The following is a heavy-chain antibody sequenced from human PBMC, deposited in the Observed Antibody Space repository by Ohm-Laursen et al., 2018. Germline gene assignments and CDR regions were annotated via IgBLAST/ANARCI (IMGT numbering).Heavy chain of an antibody. J-gene: IGHJ4*02. CDR2: ITGSSTTI. V-gene: IGHV3-48*01. CDR3: ARGYASGNYFY. CDR1: GFTFSSHA. Sequence: GSLRLSCTASGFTFSSHAMNWVRQAPGKGLEWLSSITGSSTTIYYADSVKGRFTVSRDNAKNSLYLQMNSLRAGDTAVYYCARGYASGNYFYRGQGTLVTVSS. D-gene: IGHD3-10*01.